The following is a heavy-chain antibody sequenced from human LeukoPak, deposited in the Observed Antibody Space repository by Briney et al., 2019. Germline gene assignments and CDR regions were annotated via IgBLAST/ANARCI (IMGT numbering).Heavy chain of an antibody. CDR2: IYYSGST. V-gene: IGHV4-39*01. CDR1: GGSISSSSYY. D-gene: IGHD6-13*01. J-gene: IGHJ4*02. CDR3: ARRRSSSWYVSFDY. Sequence: SETLSLTCTVSGGSISSSSYYWGWVRQPPGTGLEWLGSIYYSGSTYYNPSLKSRVTISVDTSKNQFSLKLSSVTAADTAVYYCARRRSSSWYVSFDYWGQGTLVTVSS.